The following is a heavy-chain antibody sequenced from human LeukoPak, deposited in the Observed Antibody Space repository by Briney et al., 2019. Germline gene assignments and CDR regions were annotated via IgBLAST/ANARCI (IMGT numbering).Heavy chain of an antibody. D-gene: IGHD3-10*01. J-gene: IGHJ6*02. Sequence: SVKVSCKASGFTFTSSAMQWVRQARGQRLEWIGWIVVGSGNTNYAQKFQERVTITRDMSTSTAYMELSSLRSDDTAVYYCAARRLLWFGELRGMDVWGQGTTVTVSS. CDR1: GFTFTSSA. CDR3: AARRLLWFGELRGMDV. V-gene: IGHV1-58*02. CDR2: IVVGSGNT.